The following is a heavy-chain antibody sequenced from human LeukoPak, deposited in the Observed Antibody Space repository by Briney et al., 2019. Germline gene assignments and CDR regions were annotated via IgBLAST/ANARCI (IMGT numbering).Heavy chain of an antibody. Sequence: SETLSLTCTVSGGSISSYYWSWIRQPPGKGLEWIGYIYYSGSGSTNYSPSLKSRVTISVDTSKNQFSLKLSSVTAADTALYYCARVNLGEYYFGYWGQGTLVTVSS. J-gene: IGHJ4*02. V-gene: IGHV4-59*01. CDR2: IYYSGSGST. CDR3: ARVNLGEYYFGY. CDR1: GGSISSYY.